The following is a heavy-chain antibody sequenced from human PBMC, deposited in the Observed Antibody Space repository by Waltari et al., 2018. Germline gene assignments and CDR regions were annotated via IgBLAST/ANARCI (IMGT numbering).Heavy chain of an antibody. CDR3: ARDWVAAAAFDY. J-gene: IGHJ4*02. D-gene: IGHD6-13*01. CDR2: IYYSGST. CDR1: GGSISSGDYY. Sequence: QVQLQESGPGLVKPSQTLSLTCTVSGGSISSGDYYWSWTRQTPGKGLEGIGYIYYSGSTYYNPSLKSRVTISVDTSKNQFSLKLSSVTAADTAVYYCARDWVAAAAFDYWGQGTLVTVSS. V-gene: IGHV4-30-4*08.